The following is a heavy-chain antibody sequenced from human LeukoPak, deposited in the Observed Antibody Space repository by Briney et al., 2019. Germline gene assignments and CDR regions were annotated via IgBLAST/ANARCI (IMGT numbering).Heavy chain of an antibody. CDR3: ARGYGPKSPLTDY. J-gene: IGHJ4*02. CDR2: INHSGST. Sequence: SETLSLTCAVYGGSFSGYYWSWIRQPPGKGLEWIGEINHSGSTNYNPSLKSRVTISVDTSKNQFSLKLSSVTAADTAVYYCARGYGPKSPLTDYWGQGTLVTVSS. D-gene: IGHD4-17*01. V-gene: IGHV4-34*01. CDR1: GGSFSGYY.